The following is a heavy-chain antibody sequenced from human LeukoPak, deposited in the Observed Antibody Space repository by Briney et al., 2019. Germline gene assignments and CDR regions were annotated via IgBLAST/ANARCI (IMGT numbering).Heavy chain of an antibody. CDR2: IKSKTDGGTT. V-gene: IGHV3-15*01. Sequence: GGSLRLSCAASGFTFSNAWMSWIRQAPGKGLEWVGRIKSKTDGGTTDYAAPVKGRFTISRDDSKNTLYLQMNSLKTEDTAVYYCTTDSHYYDSSGYYYWGQGTLVTVSS. J-gene: IGHJ4*02. CDR3: TTDSHYYDSSGYYY. D-gene: IGHD3-22*01. CDR1: GFTFSNAW.